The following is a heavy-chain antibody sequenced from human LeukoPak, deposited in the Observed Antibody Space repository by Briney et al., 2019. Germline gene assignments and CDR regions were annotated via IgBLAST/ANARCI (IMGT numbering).Heavy chain of an antibody. V-gene: IGHV1-69*04. CDR1: GGTFSSYA. CDR2: IIPILGIA. Sequence: SVKVSCKASGGTFSSYAISWVRQAPGQGLEWMGRIIPILGIANYAQKFQGRVTITADKSTSTAYMELSGLRSEDTAVYYCARHSNNGLTDAFDIWGQGTMVTVSS. D-gene: IGHD2-8*01. J-gene: IGHJ3*02. CDR3: ARHSNNGLTDAFDI.